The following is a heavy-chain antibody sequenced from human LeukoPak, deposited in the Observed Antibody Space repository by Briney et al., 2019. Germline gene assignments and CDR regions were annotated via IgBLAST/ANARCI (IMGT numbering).Heavy chain of an antibody. CDR3: ANGRGYIFGPDY. Sequence: PGGSLRLSCAASGITFSSYSMNWVRQAPGKGLEWVSSISSSSYIYYADSVKGRFTISRDNAKNSLYLQMNSLRAEDTAIYYCANGRGYIFGPDYWGQGTLVTVSS. J-gene: IGHJ4*02. V-gene: IGHV3-21*04. CDR1: GITFSSYS. CDR2: ISSSSYI. D-gene: IGHD5-18*01.